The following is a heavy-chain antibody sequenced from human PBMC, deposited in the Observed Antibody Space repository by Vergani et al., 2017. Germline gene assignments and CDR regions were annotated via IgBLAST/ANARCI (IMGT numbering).Heavy chain of an antibody. D-gene: IGHD3-22*01. CDR3: ARGNQWLPVY. CDR2: IYYSGST. Sequence: QVQLQESGPGLVKPSETLSLTCTVSGGSISRYYWSWIRQPPGKGLEWIGYIYYSGSTNYNPSLKSRVTISVDTSKNQFALKLSSVTAADTAVYYCARGNQWLPVYWGQGTLVTVSS. V-gene: IGHV4-59*01. J-gene: IGHJ4*02. CDR1: GGSISRYY.